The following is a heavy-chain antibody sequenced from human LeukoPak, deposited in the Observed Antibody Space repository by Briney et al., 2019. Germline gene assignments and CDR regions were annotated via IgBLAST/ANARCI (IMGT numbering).Heavy chain of an antibody. CDR3: VREVTSGSFDY. CDR1: GFTFSSYA. J-gene: IGHJ4*02. Sequence: GGFLRLSCAASGFTFSSYAMHWVRQAPGRGLEWVTVISYDGSNGYYAGSVKGRFTISRDNSQNTLYVQMSSLRPEDTAVYYCVREVTSGSFDYWGQGTLVTVSS. V-gene: IGHV3-30*04. CDR2: ISYDGSNG. D-gene: IGHD1-26*01.